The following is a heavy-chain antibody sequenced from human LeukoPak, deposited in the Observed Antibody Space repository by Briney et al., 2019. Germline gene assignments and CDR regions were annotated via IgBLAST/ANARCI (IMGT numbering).Heavy chain of an antibody. CDR2: INHRGST. CDR3: ARTYCGGDCRFQH. CDR1: GGSFSDDY. D-gene: IGHD2-21*02. V-gene: IGHV4-34*01. J-gene: IGHJ1*01. Sequence: ASETLSLTCAVYGGSFSDDYWSWSRQPPGKGLEWIGEINHRGSTNYNPSLNRRVTISIDTSKTQFYLKLSSVTAADTAVFYCARTYCGGDCRFQHWGQGTLVTVSS.